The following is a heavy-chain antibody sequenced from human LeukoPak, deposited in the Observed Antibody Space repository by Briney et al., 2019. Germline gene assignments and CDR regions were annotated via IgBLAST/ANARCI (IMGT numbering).Heavy chain of an antibody. CDR2: ITGSDTNI. D-gene: IGHD3-16*01. CDR1: GFTFSDSA. J-gene: IGHJ4*02. Sequence: GGSLRLSCRASGFTFSDSAMTWVRQAPEKGLEWVSSITGSDTNIFYADSVRGRFTISRDNSKNIVFLQMDSLRAEDTAIYYCARRGPNWGFFDYWGQGSLVTVSS. CDR3: ARRGPNWGFFDY. V-gene: IGHV3-23*01.